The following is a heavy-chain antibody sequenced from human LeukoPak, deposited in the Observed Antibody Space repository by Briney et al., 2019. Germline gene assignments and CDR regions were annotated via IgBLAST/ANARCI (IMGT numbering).Heavy chain of an antibody. J-gene: IGHJ4*02. CDR3: ARAEEVRGVLPYY. V-gene: IGHV1-3*01. Sequence: GASVKVSCKASGYTFTSYAMHWVRQAPGQRLEWMGWINAGNSNTKYSQKFQGRVTITRDTSASTAHMELSSLRSEDTAVYYCARAEEVRGVLPYYWGQGTLVTVSS. CDR1: GYTFTSYA. CDR2: INAGNSNT. D-gene: IGHD3-10*01.